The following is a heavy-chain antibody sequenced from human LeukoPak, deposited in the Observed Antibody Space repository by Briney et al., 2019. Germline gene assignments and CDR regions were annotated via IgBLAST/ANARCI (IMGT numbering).Heavy chain of an antibody. D-gene: IGHD3-22*01. J-gene: IGHJ4*02. CDR1: GFTFSTYA. V-gene: IGHV3-30*04. Sequence: GRSLRLSCAASGFTFSTYAMHWVRQAPGKGLEWVAVISYDGSNKYYADSVKGRFTISRDNSKNTLYLQMNSLRAEDTAVYYCARVRGYYYDSSLPWWGQGTLVTVSS. CDR2: ISYDGSNK. CDR3: ARVRGYYYDSSLPW.